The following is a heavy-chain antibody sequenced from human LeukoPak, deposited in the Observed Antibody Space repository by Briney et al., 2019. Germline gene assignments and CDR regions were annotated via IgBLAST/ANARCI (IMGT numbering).Heavy chain of an antibody. CDR2: IIPIFGTA. CDR3: ARNRIAARPIYYYYSMDV. J-gene: IGHJ6*03. Sequence: SVKVSCKASGGTFSSYAISLVRQAPGQGLEWMGRIIPIFGTANYAQKFQGRVTITTEESTSTAYMELSSLRSEDTAVYYCARNRIAARPIYYYYSMDVWGKGTTVTVSS. D-gene: IGHD6-6*01. CDR1: GGTFSSYA. V-gene: IGHV1-69*05.